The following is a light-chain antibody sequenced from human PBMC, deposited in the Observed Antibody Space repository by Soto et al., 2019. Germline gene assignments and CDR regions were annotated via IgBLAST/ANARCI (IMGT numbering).Light chain of an antibody. V-gene: IGLV2-23*02. CDR2: EVS. CDR3: CSYAGSSTSFNV. CDR1: SSDVGRYNL. J-gene: IGLJ1*01. Sequence: QSALTQPASVSGSPGQSITISCTGTSSDVGRYNLVSWYQQHPGKAPKLMIYEVSKRPSGVSNRFSGSKSGNTASLTISGLQAEDEADYYCCSYAGSSTSFNVFGPGTKLTDL.